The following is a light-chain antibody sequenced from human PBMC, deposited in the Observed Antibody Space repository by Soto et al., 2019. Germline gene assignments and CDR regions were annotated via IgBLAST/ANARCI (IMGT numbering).Light chain of an antibody. CDR2: GAS. Sequence: EIVLTQSPGPLSLSPGERATLSCRASQSVSSSYLAWYQQKPGQAPRLLIYGASSRATGIPDRFSGSGSGTDFTLTISRLEPEDFAVYYCQQYGSSPTMYTFGQGTKLESK. V-gene: IGKV3-20*01. CDR1: QSVSSSY. J-gene: IGKJ2*01. CDR3: QQYGSSPTMYT.